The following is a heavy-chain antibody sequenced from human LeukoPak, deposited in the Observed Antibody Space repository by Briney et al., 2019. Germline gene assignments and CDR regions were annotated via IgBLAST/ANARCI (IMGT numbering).Heavy chain of an antibody. V-gene: IGHV3-23*01. CDR2: IGDSGTRT. J-gene: IGHJ6*02. D-gene: IGHD3-9*01. CDR3: AKDLRYFLDV. Sequence: GGSLRLSCVVSGITFSSYAMSWVRQAPGKGLEWVTGIGDSGTRTYYADSVKGRFTISRDNSKNTLYLQVNSLRVEDTAVYYYAKDLRYFLDVWGQGTTVTVSS. CDR1: GITFSSYA.